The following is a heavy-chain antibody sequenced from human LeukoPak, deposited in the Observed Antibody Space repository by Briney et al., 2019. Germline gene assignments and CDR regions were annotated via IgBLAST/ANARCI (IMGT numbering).Heavy chain of an antibody. V-gene: IGHV3-7*01. Sequence: HPGGSLRLSCAASGFTFSSYWMSWVRQAPGKGLEWVANIKQDGSEKYYVDSVKGRFTISRDNAKNSLYLQMNSLRAEDTAVYCCASKGGYGVNFDYWGQGTLVTVSS. CDR1: GFTFSSYW. CDR3: ASKGGYGVNFDY. CDR2: IKQDGSEK. D-gene: IGHD5-12*01. J-gene: IGHJ4*02.